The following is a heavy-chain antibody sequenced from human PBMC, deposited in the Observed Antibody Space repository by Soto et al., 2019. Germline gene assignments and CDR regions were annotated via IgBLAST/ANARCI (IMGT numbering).Heavy chain of an antibody. V-gene: IGHV1-18*01. D-gene: IGHD2-15*01. CDR3: SRCAYCSGGSCKSRISDY. Sequence: QVQLVQSGAEVKKPGASVKVSCKPSGYTFTNYGISWVRQAPGQGLEWMGWSSADNGNTNYAQKFQGRGTMTTDTSTSRAYMELGSLRSDDSAVYYCSRCAYCSGGSCKSRISDYWGQGTLVTVSS. CDR2: SSADNGNT. CDR1: GYTFTNYG. J-gene: IGHJ4*02.